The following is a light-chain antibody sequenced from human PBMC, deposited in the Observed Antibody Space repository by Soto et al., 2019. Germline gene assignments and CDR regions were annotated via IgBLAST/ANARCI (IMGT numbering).Light chain of an antibody. CDR2: DAS. CDR3: QQYNNWPPSWT. J-gene: IGKJ1*01. CDR1: QDISNY. Sequence: DIQMTQSPSSLSASVGDRVTITCQASQDISNYLNWYQQKPGKAPKLLIYDASNLETGVPSRFSGSGSGTDFTFTISSLQPEDIATYYCQQYNNWPPSWTFGQGPRWISN. V-gene: IGKV1-33*01.